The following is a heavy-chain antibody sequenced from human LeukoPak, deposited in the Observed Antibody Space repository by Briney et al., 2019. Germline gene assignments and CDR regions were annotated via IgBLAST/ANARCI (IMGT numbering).Heavy chain of an antibody. J-gene: IGHJ3*02. CDR3: ARQTAAGTRPDAFDI. CDR2: IYPGDSDT. Sequence: GESLKISCKGSGYSFTSYWIGWVRQMPGKGLEWMGIIYPGDSDTTYSPSFQGQVTISADKSISTAYLQWSSLKASDTATYYCARQTAAGTRPDAFDIWGQGTMVTVSS. D-gene: IGHD6-13*01. V-gene: IGHV5-51*01. CDR1: GYSFTSYW.